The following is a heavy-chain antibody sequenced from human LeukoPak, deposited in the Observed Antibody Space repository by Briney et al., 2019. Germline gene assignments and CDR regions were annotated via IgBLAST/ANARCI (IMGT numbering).Heavy chain of an antibody. V-gene: IGHV3-7*03. CDR2: IKPDGSDK. Sequence: PGGSLRLSCAASGFTFSSYWMTWDRQVPGKGLEWVANIKPDGSDKYYVDSVKGRFIISRDNAKKSLYLQMNSLRVEDTAVYYCATSAWGLGYGYFDYWGQGTLATVSS. J-gene: IGHJ4*02. CDR3: ATSAWGLGYGYFDY. CDR1: GFTFSSYW. D-gene: IGHD3-16*01.